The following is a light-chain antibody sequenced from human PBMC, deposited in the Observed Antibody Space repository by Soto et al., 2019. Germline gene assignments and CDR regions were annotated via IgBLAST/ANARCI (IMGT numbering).Light chain of an antibody. J-gene: IGKJ4*01. CDR1: QGINDF. Sequence: DIQMTQSPSSLSASVGDTVTITCRASQGINDFLAWFQQKPRKAPKPLISAASSLQSGVPSKFSGSGSDRDFTLTISSLQPEDSATYYCQQYHSYPVTFGGGTKVEIK. CDR3: QQYHSYPVT. CDR2: AAS. V-gene: IGKV1-16*02.